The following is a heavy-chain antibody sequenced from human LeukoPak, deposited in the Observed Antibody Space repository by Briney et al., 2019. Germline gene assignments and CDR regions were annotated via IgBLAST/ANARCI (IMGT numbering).Heavy chain of an antibody. CDR2: IYYSGST. V-gene: IGHV4-39*07. CDR3: ARVTYSSSSMSVDGFDI. D-gene: IGHD6-6*01. CDR1: GGSISSYY. J-gene: IGHJ3*02. Sequence: SETLSLTCTVSGGSISSYYWGWIRQPPGKGLEWIGSIYYSGSTYYNPSLKSRVTISVDTSKNQFSLKLSSVTAADTAVYYCARVTYSSSSMSVDGFDIWGQGTMVTVSS.